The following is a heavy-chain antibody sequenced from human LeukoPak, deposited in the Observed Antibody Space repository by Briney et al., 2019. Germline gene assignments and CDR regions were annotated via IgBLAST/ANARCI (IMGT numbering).Heavy chain of an antibody. CDR2: IYYSGST. V-gene: IGHV4-39*01. CDR3: ARHEYSGSYYGLSWFDP. D-gene: IGHD1-26*01. CDR1: GGSISSSGYY. Sequence: PSETLSLTCTVSGGSISSSGYYWGWIRQAPGKGLEWIASIYYSGSTYYNPSLKSRVTISVDTSKNQLSLMLSSLTAADTAVYYCARHEYSGSYYGLSWFDPWGQGTLVTVSS. J-gene: IGHJ5*02.